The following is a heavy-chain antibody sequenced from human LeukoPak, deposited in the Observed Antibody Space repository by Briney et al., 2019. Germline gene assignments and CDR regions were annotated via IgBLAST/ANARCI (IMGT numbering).Heavy chain of an antibody. CDR2: INHSGST. D-gene: IGHD3-10*01. CDR3: ARGRVLLWFGELLPYYFDY. Sequence: SETLSLTCAVYGRSFSGYYWSWIRQPPGKGLEWIGEINHSGSTNYNPSLKSRVTISVDTSKNQFSLKLSSVTAADTAVYYCARGRVLLWFGELLPYYFDYWGQGTLVTVSS. CDR1: GRSFSGYY. J-gene: IGHJ4*02. V-gene: IGHV4-34*01.